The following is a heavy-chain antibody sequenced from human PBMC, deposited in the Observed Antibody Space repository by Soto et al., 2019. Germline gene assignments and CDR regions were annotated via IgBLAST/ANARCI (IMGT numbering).Heavy chain of an antibody. CDR2: ISYDGSNK. Sequence: QVQLVESGGGVVQPGRSLRLSCAASGFTFSSYGMHWVRQAPGKGLEWVAVISYDGSNKYYADSVKGRFTISRDNSKNRFYLKMNSWRAEDTVVYYCGKGTYSNDSRTNWFDPWGQGTLVTVSS. D-gene: IGHD3-22*01. CDR1: GFTFSSYG. CDR3: GKGTYSNDSRTNWFDP. V-gene: IGHV3-30*18. J-gene: IGHJ5*02.